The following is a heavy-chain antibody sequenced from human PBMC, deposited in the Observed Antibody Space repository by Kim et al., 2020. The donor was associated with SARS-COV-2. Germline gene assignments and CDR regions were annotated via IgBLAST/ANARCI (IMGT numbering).Heavy chain of an antibody. J-gene: IGHJ4*02. CDR3: ASNVLLWFGEADY. V-gene: IGHV7-4-1*02. D-gene: IGHD3-10*01. Sequence: YAQGFPGRFVFSLDTSVSTAYLQISSLKAEDTAVYYCASNVLLWFGEADYWGQGTLVTVSS.